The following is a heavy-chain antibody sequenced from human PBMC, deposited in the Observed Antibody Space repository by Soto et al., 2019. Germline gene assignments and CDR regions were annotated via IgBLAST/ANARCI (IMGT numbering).Heavy chain of an antibody. CDR1: GFTFSSYA. V-gene: IGHV3-23*01. CDR2: ISGSGGST. Sequence: GGSLRLSCAASGFTFSSYAMSWVRQAPGKGLEWVSAISGSGGSTYYADSVKGRFTISRDNSKNTLYLQMNSLRAEDTAVYYCATPDTRGYCSGGSCFGPLDYWGQGTLVTVSS. CDR3: ATPDTRGYCSGGSCFGPLDY. J-gene: IGHJ4*02. D-gene: IGHD2-15*01.